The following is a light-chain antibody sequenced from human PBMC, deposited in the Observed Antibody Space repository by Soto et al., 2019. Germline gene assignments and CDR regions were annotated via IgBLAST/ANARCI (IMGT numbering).Light chain of an antibody. CDR3: QQYNSYTPRT. CDR2: KAS. J-gene: IGKJ1*01. Sequence: DIQMTQSPSTVCASVGDRVTITCRASQSISSWLAWYQQKPGKAPKLLIYKASSLESGVPSRFSGSGSGTEFTLTISSLQPDDFATYYCQQYNSYTPRTFGQGTKVDI. V-gene: IGKV1-5*03. CDR1: QSISSW.